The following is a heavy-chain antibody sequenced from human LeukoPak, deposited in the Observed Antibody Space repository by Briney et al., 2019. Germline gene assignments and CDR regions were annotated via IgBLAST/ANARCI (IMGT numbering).Heavy chain of an antibody. CDR3: ARSGSGYFDY. CDR2: IKQDGSEK. CDR1: GITLSVYW. Sequence: PGGSLRLSCAASGITLSVYWMGWVRQAPGKGLEWVANIKQDGSEKYYRDSVQCRFTISRDNAKNSLYLQMNSLRAEDTAVYYCARSGSGYFDYWGQGSLVTVSS. J-gene: IGHJ4*02. V-gene: IGHV3-7*01.